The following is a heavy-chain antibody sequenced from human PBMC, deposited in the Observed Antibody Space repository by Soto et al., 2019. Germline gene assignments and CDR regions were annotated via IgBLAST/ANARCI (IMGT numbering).Heavy chain of an antibody. CDR1: GYSFSTYG. CDR3: ARVEDYGSAWDGLDD. D-gene: IGHD3-10*01. Sequence: QVLLVQSGAEVKKPGDSVKVSRKASGYSFSTYGVSWVRQAPGQGLEWMGWLNTGDGNTAYAQKLQGRITLTTDTSTTTAYMELRSLRSDDTAIYYCARVEDYGSAWDGLDDWGQGTLVTVSS. CDR2: LNTGDGNT. J-gene: IGHJ4*02. V-gene: IGHV1-18*04.